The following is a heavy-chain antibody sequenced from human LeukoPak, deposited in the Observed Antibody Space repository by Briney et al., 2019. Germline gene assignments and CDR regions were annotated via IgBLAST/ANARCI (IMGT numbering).Heavy chain of an antibody. CDR2: INHSGST. CDR1: GGSFSGYY. Sequence: PSETLSLTCAVYGGSFSGYYWSWIRQPPGKGLEWIGEINHSGSTNHNPSLKSRVTISVDTSKNQFSLKLSSVTAADTAVYYCARGASYYYGRWGQGTLVTVSS. J-gene: IGHJ4*02. D-gene: IGHD3-22*01. V-gene: IGHV4-34*01. CDR3: ARGASYYYGR.